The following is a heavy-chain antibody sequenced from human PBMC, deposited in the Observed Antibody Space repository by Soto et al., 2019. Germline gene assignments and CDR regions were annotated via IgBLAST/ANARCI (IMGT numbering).Heavy chain of an antibody. V-gene: IGHV4-31*03. CDR1: GGSISSGDYY. D-gene: IGHD3-3*01. CDR2: IYYSGST. Sequence: QVQLQESGPGLVKPSQTLSLTCTVSGGSISSGDYYWSWIRQHPGKGLEWIGYIYYSGSTYYNPSRRSRVTISVDPYKTQFALKLSSVTAADTAVYYCARWWSGSRQGFDPWGQGTLVTVSS. J-gene: IGHJ5*02. CDR3: ARWWSGSRQGFDP.